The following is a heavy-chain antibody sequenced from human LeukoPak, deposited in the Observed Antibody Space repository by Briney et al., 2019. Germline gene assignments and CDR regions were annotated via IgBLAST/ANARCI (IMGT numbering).Heavy chain of an antibody. CDR3: ARWGRAVATTAGADY. V-gene: IGHV1-2*02. J-gene: IGHJ4*02. D-gene: IGHD5-12*01. CDR1: GYTFTGYY. CDR2: INPNSGGT. Sequence: SVKVSCKAAGYTFTGYYMYWVRQAPGPGLKWLGWINPNSGGTNYAQKFHGRVTMTKDTSISTAYMELSRLRSDDTAVYYCARWGRAVATTAGADYWGQGTLVTVSS.